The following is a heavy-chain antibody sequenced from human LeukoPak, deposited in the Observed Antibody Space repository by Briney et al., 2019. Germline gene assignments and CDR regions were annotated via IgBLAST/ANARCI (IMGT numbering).Heavy chain of an antibody. D-gene: IGHD5-18*01. V-gene: IGHV4-39*07. CDR3: ARGPFGYSYGPFDY. CDR1: GVSISSSSYY. CDR2: IYYSGST. Sequence: SETLSLNCTVSGVSISSSSYYWGWIRQPPGKGLEWIGSIYYSGSTYYNPSLKSRVTISVDTSKNQFSLKLSSVTAADTAVYYCARGPFGYSYGPFDYWGQGTLVAVSS. J-gene: IGHJ4*02.